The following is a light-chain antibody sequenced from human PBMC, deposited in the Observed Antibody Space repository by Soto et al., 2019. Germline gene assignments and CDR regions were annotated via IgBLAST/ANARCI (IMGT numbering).Light chain of an antibody. J-gene: IGKJ1*01. CDR1: QSVSSN. CDR2: GAS. V-gene: IGKV3-15*01. Sequence: EIVMTQSPATLSVSPGERATLSCRASQSVSSNLAWYQQKPGQAPRLLMYGASTRATGIPDRFSGSGSGTEFTLTLSSLQSEDFAVYYCQQQNNWPPWTFGQGTKVEIK. CDR3: QQQNNWPPWT.